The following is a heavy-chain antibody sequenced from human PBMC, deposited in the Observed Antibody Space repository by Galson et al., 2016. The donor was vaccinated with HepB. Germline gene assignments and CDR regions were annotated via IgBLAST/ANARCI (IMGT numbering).Heavy chain of an antibody. V-gene: IGHV3-7*03. J-gene: IGHJ4*02. CDR2: IKQDGSEK. Sequence: SLRLSCAASGFTFSSYWMNWVRQAPGKGLEWVANIKQDGSEKYYVDSVKGRFTISRDNAKNSRCLQMNSLRAEDTAVYYCARHHGSGSYWDYFDYWGQGTLVTVSS. D-gene: IGHD3-10*01. CDR3: ARHHGSGSYWDYFDY. CDR1: GFTFSSYW.